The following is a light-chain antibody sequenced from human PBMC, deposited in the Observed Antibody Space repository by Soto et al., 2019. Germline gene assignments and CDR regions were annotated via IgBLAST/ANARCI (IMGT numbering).Light chain of an antibody. CDR3: LQYNSYPS. Sequence: DIQMTQSPSTLSASVGDRVTITCRASQSISSWLAWYQQKPGKAPKLLIYKASSLESGVPSRFSGSGSGTEFTLTLSSLQPDDFATYYCLQYNSYPSFGGRTKVEMK. V-gene: IGKV1-5*03. CDR2: KAS. J-gene: IGKJ4*02. CDR1: QSISSW.